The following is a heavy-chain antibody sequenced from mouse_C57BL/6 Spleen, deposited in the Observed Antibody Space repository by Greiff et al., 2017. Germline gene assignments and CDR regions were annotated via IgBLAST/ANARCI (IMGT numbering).Heavy chain of an antibody. CDR2: IYPSDSET. CDR1: GYTFTSYW. J-gene: IGHJ3*01. CDR3: ARRDGGSYGFAY. V-gene: IGHV1-61*01. Sequence: VQLQQPGAELVRPGSSVKLSCKASGYTFTSYWMDWVKQRPGQGLEWIGNIYPSDSETHYNQKFKDKATLTVDKSSSTAYMQLSSLTSEDSAVYYCARRDGGSYGFAYWGQGTLVTVSA. D-gene: IGHD1-1*02.